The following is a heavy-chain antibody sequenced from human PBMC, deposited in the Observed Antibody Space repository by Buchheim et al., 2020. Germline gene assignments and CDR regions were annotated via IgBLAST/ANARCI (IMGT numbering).Heavy chain of an antibody. V-gene: IGHV3-7*04. D-gene: IGHD1-26*01. J-gene: IGHJ4*02. Sequence: EVQLLEFGGGLVQPGGSLRLSCAASGFSFSSYWMSWVRQAPGKGLEWVANIKPDGSEKQYVESVKGRFTISRDNARNPLDLQMSSLRLEDTAVYSCARISGTYGGAFDYWGQGAL. CDR2: IKPDGSEK. CDR1: GFSFSSYW. CDR3: ARISGTYGGAFDY.